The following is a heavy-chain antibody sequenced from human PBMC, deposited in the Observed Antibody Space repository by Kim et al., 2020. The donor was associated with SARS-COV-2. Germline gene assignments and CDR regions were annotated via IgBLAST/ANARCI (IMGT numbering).Heavy chain of an antibody. CDR2: INHSGST. J-gene: IGHJ6*02. Sequence: SETLSLTCAVYGGSFSGYYWSWIRQPPGKGLEWIGEINHSGSTNYNPSLKSRVTISVDTSKNQFSLKLSSVTAADTAVYYCARGKITMVRGVYGMDVWGQGTTVTVSS. CDR1: GGSFSGYY. V-gene: IGHV4-34*01. D-gene: IGHD3-10*01. CDR3: ARGKITMVRGVYGMDV.